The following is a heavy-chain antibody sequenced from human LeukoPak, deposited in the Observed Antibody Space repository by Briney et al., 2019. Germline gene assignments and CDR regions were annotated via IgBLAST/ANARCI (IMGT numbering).Heavy chain of an antibody. CDR2: IYPGDSDT. D-gene: IGHD6-19*01. Sequence: GESLKISCKGSGYSFTSYWIGWVRQMPGKGLEWMGIIYPGDSDTRYSPSFQGQVTISADKSISTAYLQWSSLKASDTAMYYCALSWAVAGTSDAFDIWGQGTMVTVSS. V-gene: IGHV5-51*01. J-gene: IGHJ3*02. CDR1: GYSFTSYW. CDR3: ALSWAVAGTSDAFDI.